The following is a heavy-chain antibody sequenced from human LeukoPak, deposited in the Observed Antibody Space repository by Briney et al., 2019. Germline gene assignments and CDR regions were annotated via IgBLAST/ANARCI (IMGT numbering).Heavy chain of an antibody. CDR3: ARSLSSRFSGPRRPYYFDS. CDR2: INWNSADV. Sequence: GRSLRLSCAASGFTFDDYAMVWVRQPPGKGLEWVSGINWNSADVAYADSVKGRFTISRDNAKNSLYLQMNSLRAEDTAVYYCARSLSSRFSGPRRPYYFDSWGQGTLVTVSS. V-gene: IGHV3-9*01. J-gene: IGHJ4*02. CDR1: GFTFDDYA. D-gene: IGHD3-16*02.